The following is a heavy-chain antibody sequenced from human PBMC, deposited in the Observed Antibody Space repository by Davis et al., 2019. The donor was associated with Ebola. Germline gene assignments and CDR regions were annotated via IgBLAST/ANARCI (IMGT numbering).Heavy chain of an antibody. CDR1: GFTFSSYW. CDR2: IRSDGSTK. V-gene: IGHV3-74*01. Sequence: GESLKISCVVSGFTFSSYWMHWVRQAPGKGLVWVSRIRSDGSTKSYADSVKGRFTISRDNAKNTLYLQMDSLRAEDTAVYYCARVGEHYSDLDYWGQGTLVTVSS. D-gene: IGHD1-26*01. CDR3: ARVGEHYSDLDY. J-gene: IGHJ4*02.